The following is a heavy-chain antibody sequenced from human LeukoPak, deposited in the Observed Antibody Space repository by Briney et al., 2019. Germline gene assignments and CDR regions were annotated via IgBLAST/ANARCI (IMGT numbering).Heavy chain of an antibody. J-gene: IGHJ3*02. CDR3: ASRRITEIKGALDI. CDR1: GFAVSSNY. Sequence: GGSLRLSCAASGFAVSSNYMSWVRQAPGKGLEWVSVIYSGGSTYYADSVKGRFTISRDNSKNTLYLQMNSLRAEDTAVYYCASRRITEIKGALDIWGQGTMVTVSS. D-gene: IGHD5-24*01. CDR2: IYSGGST. V-gene: IGHV3-53*01.